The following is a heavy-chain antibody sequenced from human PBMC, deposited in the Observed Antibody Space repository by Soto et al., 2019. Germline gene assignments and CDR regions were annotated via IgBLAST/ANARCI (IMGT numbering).Heavy chain of an antibody. D-gene: IGHD5-18*01. J-gene: IGHJ6*02. CDR3: ATRSIGYSYGRGYYGMDV. CDR2: MNPNSGNT. Sequence: GASVKVSCKASGYTFTSYDINWVRQATGQGLEWMGWMNPNSGNTGYAQKFQGRVTMTRNTSISTAYMELSSLRSEDTAVYYCATRSIGYSYGRGYYGMDVWGQGTTVTVSS. CDR1: GYTFTSYD. V-gene: IGHV1-8*01.